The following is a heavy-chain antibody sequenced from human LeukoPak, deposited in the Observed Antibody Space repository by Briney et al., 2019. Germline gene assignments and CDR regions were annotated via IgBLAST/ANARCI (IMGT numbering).Heavy chain of an antibody. CDR2: IYYSGST. Sequence: SETLSHTCTVSGGSISSYYWSWIRQPPGKGLEWIGYIYYSGSTNYNPSLKSRVTISVDTSKNQFSLKLSSVTAADTAVYYCAREGGYNYGNDAFDIWGQGTMVTVSS. CDR3: AREGGYNYGNDAFDI. V-gene: IGHV4-59*12. D-gene: IGHD5-24*01. J-gene: IGHJ3*02. CDR1: GGSISSYY.